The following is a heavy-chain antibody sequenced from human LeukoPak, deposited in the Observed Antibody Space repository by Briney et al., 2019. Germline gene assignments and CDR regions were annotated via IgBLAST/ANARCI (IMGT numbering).Heavy chain of an antibody. CDR3: ARDIGSRIAAPTDY. CDR1: GFTVSSNY. D-gene: IGHD6-13*01. Sequence: GGSLRLSCAASGFTVSSNYMSWVRQAPGKGLEWVSVIYSGGSTYYADSVKGRFTISRDNSKNTLYLQMNSLRAEDTALYYCARDIGSRIAAPTDYWGQGTLVTVSS. J-gene: IGHJ4*02. V-gene: IGHV3-53*01. CDR2: IYSGGST.